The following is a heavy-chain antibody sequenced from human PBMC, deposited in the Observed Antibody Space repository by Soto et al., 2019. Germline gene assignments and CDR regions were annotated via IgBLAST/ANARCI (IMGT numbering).Heavy chain of an antibody. V-gene: IGHV3-73*01. D-gene: IGHD3-3*01. CDR2: IRSKANSYAT. J-gene: IGHJ6*03. Sequence: PGGSLRLSCAASGFTFSGSAMHWVRRASGKGLEWVGRIRSKANSYATAYAASVKGRFTISRDDSKNTAYLQMNSLKTEDTAVYYCTRHLRSDFWSGYYDYYYMDVWGKGTTVTVSS. CDR3: TRHLRSDFWSGYYDYYYMDV. CDR1: GFTFSGSA.